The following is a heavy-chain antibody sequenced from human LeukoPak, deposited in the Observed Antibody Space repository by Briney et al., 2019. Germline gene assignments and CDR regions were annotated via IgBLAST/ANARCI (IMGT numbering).Heavy chain of an antibody. CDR3: AKDRRAYYDSSGYLFDY. V-gene: IGHV3-23*01. CDR2: ISGSGGST. D-gene: IGHD3-22*01. Sequence: GGSLRLACAASDFTFTSYAMSWVRQAPGKGLEWVSAISGSGGSTYYADSVKGRFTISRDNSKNTLYLQMNSLRAEDTAVYYCAKDRRAYYDSSGYLFDYWGQGTLVTVSS. J-gene: IGHJ4*02. CDR1: DFTFTSYA.